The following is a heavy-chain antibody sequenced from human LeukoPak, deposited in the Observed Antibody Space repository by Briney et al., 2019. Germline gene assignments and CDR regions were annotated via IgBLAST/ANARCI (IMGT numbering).Heavy chain of an antibody. V-gene: IGHV1-18*01. Sequence: ASVKVSCKASGYTFTNYGISWVRQAPGQGLEWMGWTTAYNGDTRFAQKLQGRVTMTTDTSTSTAYMELRSLRSEDTAVYYCARGGITGTTGNAFDIWGQGTMVTVSS. CDR3: ARGGITGTTGNAFDI. CDR1: GYTFTNYG. D-gene: IGHD1-7*01. J-gene: IGHJ3*02. CDR2: TTAYNGDT.